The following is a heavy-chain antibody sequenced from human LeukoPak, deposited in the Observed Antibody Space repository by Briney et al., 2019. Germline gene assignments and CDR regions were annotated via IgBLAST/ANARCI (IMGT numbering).Heavy chain of an antibody. Sequence: GGSLRLSCATSGFTFSNYGMHWVRQAPGKGLEWVSVISSSGYNTYYADSVRGRFTISRDNSKSTLYLQMNSLRAEDSAVYYCAKDPGTTGTANYFDDWGQGTLVTVSS. V-gene: IGHV3-23*01. CDR2: ISSSGYNT. J-gene: IGHJ4*02. CDR1: GFTFSNYG. CDR3: AKDPGTTGTANYFDD. D-gene: IGHD1-1*01.